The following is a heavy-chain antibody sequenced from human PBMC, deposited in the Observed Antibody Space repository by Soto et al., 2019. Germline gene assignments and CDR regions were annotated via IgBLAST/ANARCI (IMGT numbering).Heavy chain of an antibody. Sequence: QVQLVESGGGVVQPGRSLRLSCAASGFTFSSYGMHWVRQAPGKGLEWVAVISYDGSNKYYADSVKGRFTISRDNSKNTLYLQMNSLRAEDTAVYYCARDNSSSGSYFDYWGQGTLVTVSS. J-gene: IGHJ4*02. V-gene: IGHV3-30*03. CDR3: ARDNSSSGSYFDY. CDR2: ISYDGSNK. D-gene: IGHD6-6*01. CDR1: GFTFSSYG.